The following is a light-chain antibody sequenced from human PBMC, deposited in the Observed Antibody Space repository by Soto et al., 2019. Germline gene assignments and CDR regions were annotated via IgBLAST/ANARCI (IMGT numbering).Light chain of an antibody. CDR1: SSNIGAGYD. V-gene: IGLV1-40*01. J-gene: IGLJ3*02. CDR2: GNS. Sequence: QAVVTQPPSVSGAPGQRVTISCTGSSSNIGAGYDVHWYQQLPGTAPKLLIYGNSNRPSGVPDRFSGSKSGTSASLAITGLQAEDDADYYCQSYDSSLSGLFGGGTKLTVL. CDR3: QSYDSSLSGL.